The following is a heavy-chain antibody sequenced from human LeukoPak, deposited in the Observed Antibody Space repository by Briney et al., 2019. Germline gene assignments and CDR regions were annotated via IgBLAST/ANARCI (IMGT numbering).Heavy chain of an antibody. CDR1: GYTFTGYY. CDR3: ARDLLPHDNREVDDY. Sequence: ASVKVSCKASGYTFTGYYMHWVRQAPGQGLEWMGWINPNSGGTNYAQKFRGRVTMTRDTSISTAYMELSRLRSDDTAVYYCARDLLPHDNREVDDYWGQGTLVIVSS. D-gene: IGHD3-22*01. CDR2: INPNSGGT. V-gene: IGHV1-2*02. J-gene: IGHJ4*02.